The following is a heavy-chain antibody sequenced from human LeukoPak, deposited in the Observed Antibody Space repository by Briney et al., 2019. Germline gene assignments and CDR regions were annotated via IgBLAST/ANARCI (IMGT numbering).Heavy chain of an antibody. CDR1: GFTFSSYE. CDR2: ISSSGSTI. Sequence: GGSLRLSCAASGFTFSSYEMNWVRQAPGKGLEWVSYISSSGSTIYYADSVKGRFTISRDNAKNSLYLQMNSLRAEDTAVYYCARLSNSNLYYYYYYGMDVWGQGTTVTVSS. D-gene: IGHD1-20*01. CDR3: ARLSNSNLYYYYYYGMDV. J-gene: IGHJ6*02. V-gene: IGHV3-48*03.